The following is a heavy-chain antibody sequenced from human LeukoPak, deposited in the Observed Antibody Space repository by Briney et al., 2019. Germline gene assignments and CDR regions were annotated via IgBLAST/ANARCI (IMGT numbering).Heavy chain of an antibody. V-gene: IGHV3-30*18. CDR1: GFTFSSYG. J-gene: IGHJ4*02. D-gene: IGHD3-10*01. Sequence: GGSLRLSCAASGFTFSSYGMHWVRQAPGKGLEWVAVISYDGSNKYYADSVKGRFTISRDNSKNTLYLQMNRLRAEDTDVYYCAKVMTKLLWFGELADWGQGTLVTVSS. CDR2: ISYDGSNK. CDR3: AKVMTKLLWFGELAD.